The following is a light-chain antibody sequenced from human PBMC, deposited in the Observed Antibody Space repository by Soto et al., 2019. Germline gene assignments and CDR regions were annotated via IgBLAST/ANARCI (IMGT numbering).Light chain of an antibody. V-gene: IGKV3-20*01. CDR2: DTS. Sequence: VLTQSPGTLSLSPGERATLSCRASQSLTNSFIAWYQQRPGQAPRLLIYDTSSRAGGIPDRFSGSGSGTDFTLTISRLETEDFAVFDCQQYGTSEIIFGQGTRLEIK. J-gene: IGKJ5*01. CDR1: QSLTNSF. CDR3: QQYGTSEII.